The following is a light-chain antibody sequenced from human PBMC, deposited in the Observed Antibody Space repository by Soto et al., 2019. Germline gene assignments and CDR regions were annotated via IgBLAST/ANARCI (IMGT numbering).Light chain of an antibody. CDR2: AAS. V-gene: IGKV3-15*01. CDR1: QSVTSN. Sequence: EIVLTQSPATLSVSPGERATLSCRASQSVTSNLAWYQQKPGQAPRLLIYAASTRATVIPVRFSGSGSGTEFTLTISSLQSEDFAVYYCQQYNNWPPWTFGQGTKVEIK. CDR3: QQYNNWPPWT. J-gene: IGKJ1*01.